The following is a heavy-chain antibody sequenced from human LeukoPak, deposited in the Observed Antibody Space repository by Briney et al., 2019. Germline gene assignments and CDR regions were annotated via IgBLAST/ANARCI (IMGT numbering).Heavy chain of an antibody. CDR1: GFTFSSYW. Sequence: GGSLRLSCAASGFTFSSYWMSWVRQAPGKGLEWVANIKEDGSDSYSVDSVKGRFTFSRDNAKHSLYLQINSLRAEDTVVYYCGRLGEKADFDYWGQGTLVTVSS. CDR3: GRLGEKADFDY. J-gene: IGHJ4*02. CDR2: IKEDGSDS. D-gene: IGHD3-16*01. V-gene: IGHV3-7*01.